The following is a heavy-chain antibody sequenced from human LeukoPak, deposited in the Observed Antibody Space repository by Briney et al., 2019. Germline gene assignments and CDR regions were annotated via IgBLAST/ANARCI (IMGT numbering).Heavy chain of an antibody. D-gene: IGHD6-19*01. J-gene: IGHJ4*02. CDR1: GFTFSNYG. Sequence: GRTLRLSCAASGFTFSNYGMHWVRQAPGKGLEWVAFISYDGSDKNYADYVKGRFTISRDNSENTLYLQMNSLRVDDTAVYYCARDSGWFRFDYWGQGTLVTVSS. CDR2: ISYDGSDK. CDR3: ARDSGWFRFDY. V-gene: IGHV3-30-3*01.